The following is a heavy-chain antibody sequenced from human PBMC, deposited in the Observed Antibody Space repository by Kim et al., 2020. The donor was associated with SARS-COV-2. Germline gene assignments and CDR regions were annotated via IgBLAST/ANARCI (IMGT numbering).Heavy chain of an antibody. CDR3: ARGVWEFGGVGAYYFDY. CDR1: GGSISSYY. CDR2: IYYSGST. J-gene: IGHJ4*02. D-gene: IGHD3-16*01. V-gene: IGHV4-59*01. Sequence: SETLSLTCTVSGGSISSYYWSWIRQPPGKGLEWIGYIYYSGSTNYNPSLKSRVTISVDTSKNQFSLKLSSVTAADTAVYYCARGVWEFGGVGAYYFDYWGQGTLVTVSS.